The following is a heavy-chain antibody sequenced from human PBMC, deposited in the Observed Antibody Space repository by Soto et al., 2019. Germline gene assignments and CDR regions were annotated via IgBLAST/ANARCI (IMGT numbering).Heavy chain of an antibody. D-gene: IGHD1-1*01. Sequence: SETLSLTCTVSCASSIGFYWSGIRKSAGKGLEWIGRIYSTGTTDYNPSLKSRVMMSVDTSKKQFSLKLRSVTAADTAVYYCVRDGTKTLRDWCDPWRQGMSITVSS. CDR2: IYSTGTT. J-gene: IGHJ5*02. V-gene: IGHV4-4*07. CDR3: VRDGTKTLRDWCDP. CDR1: CASSIGFY.